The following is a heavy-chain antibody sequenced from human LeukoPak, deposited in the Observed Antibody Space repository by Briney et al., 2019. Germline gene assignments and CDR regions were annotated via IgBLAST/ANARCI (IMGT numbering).Heavy chain of an antibody. CDR3: ARGLVGYYATDV. J-gene: IGHJ6*02. CDR2: ISNSDTTI. V-gene: IGHV3-48*03. Sequence: PGGSLRLSCAASEFTFRSYEMNWVRQAPGKGLEWMPDISNSDTTIDYADSVKGRFTISRDNAKNSLYLQMNSLRVEDTAVYDCARGLVGYYATDVWGQATTLTV. D-gene: IGHD3-10*01. CDR1: EFTFRSYE.